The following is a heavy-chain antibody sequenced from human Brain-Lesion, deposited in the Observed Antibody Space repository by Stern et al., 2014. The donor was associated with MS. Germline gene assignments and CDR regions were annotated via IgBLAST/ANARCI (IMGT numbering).Heavy chain of an antibody. D-gene: IGHD3-3*01. CDR3: ARDQRGITIFGVVTDYYYLGMDV. V-gene: IGHV1-2*02. J-gene: IGHJ6*02. CDR1: GYIFTGYY. CDR2: INPNTGGT. Sequence: VQLVQSGAEVKKPGASVKVSCKTSGYIFTGYYIHWVRQAPGQGLEWMARINPNTGGTKYEQKFQGRVTMSRDTSISTAYVELSSLTSDDTAVYYCARDQRGITIFGVVTDYYYLGMDVWGQGTTVTVSS.